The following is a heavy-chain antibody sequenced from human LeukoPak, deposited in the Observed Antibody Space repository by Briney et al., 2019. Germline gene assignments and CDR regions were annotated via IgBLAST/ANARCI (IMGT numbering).Heavy chain of an antibody. Sequence: SGPALVKPTQTLTLTCTFSGFSLSTSGMCVSWIRQPPGKALEWLAHIDWDDNKYYGTSLKTRLTISKDTSKNQVVLTMTNMDPVDTATYYCARIRCSGWYFLDFWGQGTLVTVPS. J-gene: IGHJ4*02. D-gene: IGHD6-19*01. CDR2: IDWDDNK. CDR1: GFSLSTSGMC. CDR3: ARIRCSGWYFLDF. V-gene: IGHV2-70*01.